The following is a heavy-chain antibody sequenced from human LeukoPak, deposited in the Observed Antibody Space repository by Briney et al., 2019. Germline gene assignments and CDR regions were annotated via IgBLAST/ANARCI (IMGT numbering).Heavy chain of an antibody. Sequence: GGSLRLSCAASGFTFSSYGMHWVRQAPGKGLEWVAVISYDGSDKYSADSVKGRFTISRDNSKNTLYLQMNSLRAEDTAVYYCAKNAHYQGYSYGGIDYGGQGTLVTVS. V-gene: IGHV3-30*18. J-gene: IGHJ4*02. CDR3: AKNAHYQGYSYGGIDY. CDR2: ISYDGSDK. CDR1: GFTFSSYG. D-gene: IGHD5-18*01.